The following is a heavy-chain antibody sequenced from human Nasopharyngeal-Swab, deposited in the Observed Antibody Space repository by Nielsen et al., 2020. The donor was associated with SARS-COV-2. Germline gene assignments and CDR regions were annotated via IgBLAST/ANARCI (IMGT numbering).Heavy chain of an antibody. Sequence: GESLKISCAASGFTFSSYSMNWVRQAPGKGLEWVSSISSSSSYIYYADSAKGRFTISRDNAKNSLYLQMNSLRAEDTAVYYCALVDYYGMDVWGQGTTVTVSS. J-gene: IGHJ6*02. V-gene: IGHV3-21*01. CDR2: ISSSSSYI. CDR1: GFTFSSYS. CDR3: ALVDYYGMDV. D-gene: IGHD1-26*01.